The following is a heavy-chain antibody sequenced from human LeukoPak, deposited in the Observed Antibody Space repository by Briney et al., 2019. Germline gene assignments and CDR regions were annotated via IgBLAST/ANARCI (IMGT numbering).Heavy chain of an antibody. V-gene: IGHV1-2*02. CDR2: IEPNSGGT. D-gene: IGHD3-22*01. J-gene: IGHJ4*02. CDR3: ARGYYDRGSLYYFDY. Sequence: ASVKVSCKTSGYTFTGYYMHWVGQAPGQGLEWMGWIEPNSGGTKYAQKFQGRVTITRDTSIGTAYIELRGLTSDDTAVYYCARGYYDRGSLYYFDYWGQGTLVTVSS. CDR1: GYTFTGYY.